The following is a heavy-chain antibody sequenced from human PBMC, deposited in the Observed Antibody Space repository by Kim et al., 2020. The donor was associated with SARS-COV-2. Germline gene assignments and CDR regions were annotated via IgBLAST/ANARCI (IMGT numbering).Heavy chain of an antibody. CDR3: ARDTGHYDSSGKLDY. Sequence: QKFQGRVTITADKSTSTAYMELSSLRSEDTAVYYCARDTGHYDSSGKLDYWGQGTLVTVSS. J-gene: IGHJ4*02. V-gene: IGHV1-69*04. D-gene: IGHD3-22*01.